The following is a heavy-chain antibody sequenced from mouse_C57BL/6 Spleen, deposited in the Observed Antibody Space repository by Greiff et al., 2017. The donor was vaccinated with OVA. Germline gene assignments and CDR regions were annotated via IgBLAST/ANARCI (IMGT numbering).Heavy chain of an antibody. CDR1: GFTFSSYA. D-gene: IGHD4-1*01. CDR3: AWDHGTGWYFEV. CDR2: ISDGGSYT. J-gene: IGHJ1*03. V-gene: IGHV5-4*03. Sequence: EVKVVESGGGLVKPGGSLKLSCAASGFTFSSYAMSWVRQTPEKRLEWVATISDGGSYTYYPENVKGRFTISRDNAKNNLYLQMRHLKSEDTAMYYWAWDHGTGWYFEVWGTGTTSPSPQ.